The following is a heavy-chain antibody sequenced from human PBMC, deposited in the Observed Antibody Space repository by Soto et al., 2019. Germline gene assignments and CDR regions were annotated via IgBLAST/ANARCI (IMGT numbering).Heavy chain of an antibody. J-gene: IGHJ4*02. V-gene: IGHV3-7*01. D-gene: IGHD6-13*01. CDR1: GFSFSNYW. CDR3: ATDSGTSDY. CDR2: IKQDGSER. Sequence: ESGGGLVQPGGSLRLSCAASGFSFSNYWMSWVRQAPGKGLEWVANIKQDGSERYYVDSVMGRFTISRDNAKNSLYLQMNSLRGDDTAVYYCATDSGTSDYWGQGTLVTVSS.